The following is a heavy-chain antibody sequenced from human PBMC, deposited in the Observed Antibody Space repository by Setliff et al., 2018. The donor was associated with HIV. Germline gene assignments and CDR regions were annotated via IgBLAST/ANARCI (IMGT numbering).Heavy chain of an antibody. V-gene: IGHV3-20*04. D-gene: IGHD1-1*01. CDR3: ASARIPTGGTSTSLDY. CDR1: GFTFDDFG. Sequence: GGSLRLSCAASGFTFDDFGMSWVRQGPGKGLEWVSSINWNGGSTGYADSVKGRFTISRDNAKNSLYLQMNSLRPEDTAVYYCASARIPTGGTSTSLDYWGQGALVTVSS. J-gene: IGHJ4*02. CDR2: INWNGGST.